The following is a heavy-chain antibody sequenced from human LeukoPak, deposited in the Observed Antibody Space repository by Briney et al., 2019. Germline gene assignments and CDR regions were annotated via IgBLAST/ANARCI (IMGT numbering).Heavy chain of an antibody. Sequence: PGGSLRLSCVASGLPIADFAMHWVRQAPGKGLEWVAVISYDASNKHYADSVKGRFTISRDNSKNTLYLQMNSLRAEDTAVYYCAKDQGYGYVAIWIDYWGQGTLVTVSS. CDR2: ISYDASNK. J-gene: IGHJ4*02. CDR1: GLPIADFA. V-gene: IGHV3-30*18. D-gene: IGHD5-18*01. CDR3: AKDQGYGYVAIWIDY.